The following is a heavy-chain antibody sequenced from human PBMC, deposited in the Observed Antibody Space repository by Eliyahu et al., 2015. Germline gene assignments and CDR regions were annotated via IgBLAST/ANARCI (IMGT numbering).Heavy chain of an antibody. J-gene: IGHJ4*02. CDR2: XSSSSSYI. D-gene: IGHD5-12*01. CDR3: ARGYIVATIISLYYFDY. Sequence: EVQLVESGGGLVKPGGSXXLSXXASGFTXXXYXMNWVRQAPGKGLEWVSSXSSSSSYIYYADSVKGRFTISRDNAKNSLYLQMNSLRAEDTAVYYCARGYIVATIISLYYFDYWGQGTLVTVSS. CDR1: GFTXXXYX. V-gene: IGHV3-21*01.